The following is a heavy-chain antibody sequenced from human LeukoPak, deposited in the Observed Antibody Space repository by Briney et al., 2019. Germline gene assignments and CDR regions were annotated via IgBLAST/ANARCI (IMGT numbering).Heavy chain of an antibody. CDR3: ARDSIAARQVPFDY. V-gene: IGHV3-30-3*01. CDR2: ISYDGSNK. Sequence: GGSLRLSCAASGFTFSSYAMHWVRQAPGKGLEWVAVISYDGSNKYYADSVKGRFTISRDNSKDTLYLQMNSLRAEDTAVYYCARDSIAARQVPFDYWGQGTLVTVSS. D-gene: IGHD6-6*01. J-gene: IGHJ4*02. CDR1: GFTFSSYA.